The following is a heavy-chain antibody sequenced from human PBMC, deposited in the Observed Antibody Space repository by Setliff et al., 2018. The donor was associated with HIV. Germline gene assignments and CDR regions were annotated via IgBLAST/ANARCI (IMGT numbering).Heavy chain of an antibody. J-gene: IGHJ4*02. Sequence: SSETPSLTCTVSGGSISTYFWTWIRQPPGKGLEWIGYIYTSGSTNYNPSLKSRVTISVDASKNQFSLNLNSVTAADTAMYYCGRQFRYPSIAVAGIDYWGQGTLVTVSS. CDR3: GRQFRYPSIAVAGIDY. D-gene: IGHD6-19*01. CDR1: GGSISTYF. CDR2: IYTSGST. V-gene: IGHV4-59*08.